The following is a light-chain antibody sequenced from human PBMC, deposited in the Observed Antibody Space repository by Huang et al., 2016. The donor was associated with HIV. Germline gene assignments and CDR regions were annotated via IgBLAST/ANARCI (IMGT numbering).Light chain of an antibody. CDR2: GAS. CDR3: QQYNNWPYT. J-gene: IGKJ2*01. V-gene: IGKV3-15*01. CDR1: QSVSRN. Sequence: EIVMTQSPATLSVSPGDRATLSCRASQSVSRNLAWYQQKPGQAPGLLIYGASTRATGMPARFSGSGSGTEFTLTISSLQSEDVAVYYCQQYNNWPYTFGQGTKLEIK.